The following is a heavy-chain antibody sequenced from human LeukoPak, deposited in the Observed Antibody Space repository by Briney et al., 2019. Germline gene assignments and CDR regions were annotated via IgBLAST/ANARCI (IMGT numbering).Heavy chain of an antibody. V-gene: IGHV3-15*01. CDR1: GFTFSSYA. J-gene: IGHJ4*02. Sequence: PGASLRLSCAASGFTFSSYAMSWVRQAPGKGLEWVGRIKSKTDGGTTDYAAPVKGRFTISRDDSKNTLYLQMNSLKTEDTAVYYCTTQTDTSGYEDYWGQGTLVTVSS. CDR2: IKSKTDGGTT. CDR3: TTQTDTSGYEDY. D-gene: IGHD5-12*01.